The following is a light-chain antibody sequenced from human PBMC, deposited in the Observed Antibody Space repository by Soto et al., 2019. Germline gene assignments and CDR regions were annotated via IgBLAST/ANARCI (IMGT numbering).Light chain of an antibody. CDR3: QQYENLPT. CDR1: QNINNY. CDR2: DAS. J-gene: IGKJ5*01. V-gene: IGKV1-33*01. Sequence: DIQMTHSPASLSAPVSYRVSITCQASQNINNYLNWYQQKPGRAPKLLIYDASNLEAGVPSRFRGSGSGTDFTFTISRLQPEDIATYYCQQYENLPTFGQGTRLEI.